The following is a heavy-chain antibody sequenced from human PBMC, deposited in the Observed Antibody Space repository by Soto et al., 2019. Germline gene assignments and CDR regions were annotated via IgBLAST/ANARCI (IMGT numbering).Heavy chain of an antibody. CDR2: INPNSGGT. CDR3: ARGIGYCSGGSCYHPYYFDY. D-gene: IGHD2-15*01. Sequence: VAAVKVSCKASGYTFTGSYMHWVRQAPGQGLEWMGWINPNSGGTNYAQKFQGRVTMTRDTSISTAYMELSRLRSDDTAVYYCARGIGYCSGGSCYHPYYFDYWGQGTLVTVSS. V-gene: IGHV1-2*02. CDR1: GYTFTGSY. J-gene: IGHJ4*02.